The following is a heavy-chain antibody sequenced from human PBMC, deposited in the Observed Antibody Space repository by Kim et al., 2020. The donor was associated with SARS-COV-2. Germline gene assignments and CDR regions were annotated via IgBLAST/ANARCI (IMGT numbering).Heavy chain of an antibody. CDR3: ASRQLPSYYYYGMDV. CDR1: GGSISSSSYY. Sequence: SETLSLICTVSGGSISSSSYYWGWIRQPPGKGLEWIGSIYYSGSTYYNPSLKSRVTISVDTSKNQFSLKLSSVTAADTAVYYCASRQLPSYYYYGMDVWGQGTTVTVSS. CDR2: IYYSGST. J-gene: IGHJ6*02. V-gene: IGHV4-39*01. D-gene: IGHD2-2*01.